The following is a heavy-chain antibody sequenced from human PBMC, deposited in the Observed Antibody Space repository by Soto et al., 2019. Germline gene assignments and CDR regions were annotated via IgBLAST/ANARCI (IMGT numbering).Heavy chain of an antibody. Sequence: ASVEVSCKASGYTLNSYDINSVRHATRQGLEWMGWMNPNSGNTGYAQKFQGRVTMTRNTSISTAYMELSSLRSEDTAVYYCARVVRIAVDGAGPDAFDIWGQGTMVTVSS. CDR1: GYTLNSYD. CDR3: ARVVRIAVDGAGPDAFDI. J-gene: IGHJ3*02. CDR2: MNPNSGNT. V-gene: IGHV1-8*01. D-gene: IGHD6-19*01.